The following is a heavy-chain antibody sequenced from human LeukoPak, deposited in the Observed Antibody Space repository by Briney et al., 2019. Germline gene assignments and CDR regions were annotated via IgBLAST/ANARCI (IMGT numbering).Heavy chain of an antibody. CDR2: ISSSSSYI. Sequence: GSLRLPCAASGFTFSSYSMNWVRQAPGKGLEWVSSISSSSSYIYYADSVKGRFTISRDNAKNSLYLQMNSPRAEDTAVYYCAREPSGTAIGYWGQGTLVTVSS. J-gene: IGHJ4*02. D-gene: IGHD1-1*01. CDR3: AREPSGTAIGY. V-gene: IGHV3-21*01. CDR1: GFTFSSYS.